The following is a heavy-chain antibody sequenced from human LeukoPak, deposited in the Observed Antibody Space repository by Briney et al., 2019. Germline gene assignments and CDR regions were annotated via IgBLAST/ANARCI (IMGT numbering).Heavy chain of an antibody. CDR3: ARGGAFEI. Sequence: PGGSLRLSCAASGFTFSSYSMNWVRQAPGKGLEWVSGVSRYSGNTYYADSVKGRFTISRDTSRNTLYLQMNSLRAEDTAMYLCARGGAFEIWGQGAMVTVSS. V-gene: IGHV3-21*04. CDR2: VSRYSGNT. J-gene: IGHJ3*02. CDR1: GFTFSSYS. D-gene: IGHD1-26*01.